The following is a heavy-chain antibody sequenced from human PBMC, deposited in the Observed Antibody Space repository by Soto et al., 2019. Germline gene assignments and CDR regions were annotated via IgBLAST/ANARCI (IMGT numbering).Heavy chain of an antibody. Sequence: PAGSLRLSCAASGFTFSNAWMSWVRQAPGKGLEWVGRIKSKTDGGTTDYAAPVKGRFTISRDDSKNTLYLQMNSLKTEDTAVYYCTTDQRYYDFWSGYHFYYYYYGMDVWGQGTTVTVSS. J-gene: IGHJ6*02. CDR1: GFTFSNAW. V-gene: IGHV3-15*01. D-gene: IGHD3-3*01. CDR3: TTDQRYYDFWSGYHFYYYYYGMDV. CDR2: IKSKTDGGTT.